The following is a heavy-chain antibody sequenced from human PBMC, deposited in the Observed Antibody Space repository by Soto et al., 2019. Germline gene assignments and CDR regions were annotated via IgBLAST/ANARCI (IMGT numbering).Heavy chain of an antibody. J-gene: IGHJ3*01. CDR2: INQDESEK. Sequence: GGSLRLSCAASGFSFRTFWMACVRQPPGKGLEWVANINQDESEKHYMDSVKGRFTISRDNAKSSLFLQMNSLRAEDTAVYYCVSSNIVGRPGGGQGTMVTVS. CDR1: GFSFRTFW. D-gene: IGHD6-6*01. CDR3: VSSNIVGRPG. V-gene: IGHV3-7*01.